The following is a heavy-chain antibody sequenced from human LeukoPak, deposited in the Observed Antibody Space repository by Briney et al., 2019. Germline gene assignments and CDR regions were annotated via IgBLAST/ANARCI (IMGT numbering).Heavy chain of an antibody. D-gene: IGHD6-6*01. V-gene: IGHV6-1*01. J-gene: IGHJ4*02. Sequence: SQTLSLTCGISGDSVSSNTAAWNWIRQSPSRGLEWLGRTYYRSKWYNNYAVSVKSRITINPDTSKNQFSLQLKSVTPEDTAVYYCARISSSSGLFDYWGQGTLVTVSS. CDR1: GDSVSSNTAA. CDR3: ARISSSSGLFDY. CDR2: TYYRSKWYN.